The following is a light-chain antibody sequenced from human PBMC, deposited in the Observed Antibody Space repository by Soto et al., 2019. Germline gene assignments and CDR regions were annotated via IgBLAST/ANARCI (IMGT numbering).Light chain of an antibody. V-gene: IGKV1-8*01. J-gene: IGKJ1*01. CDR1: QGISSY. CDR2: AAS. CDR3: QQYYSYPLT. Sequence: AIRMTQSPSSLSASTGVRVTITCRASQGISSYLAWYQQKPGKAPKLMMYAASTLQGGVPSRFSGSGSGTDFTLTISCLQAEDFATYYCQQYYSYPLTFGQGTKV.